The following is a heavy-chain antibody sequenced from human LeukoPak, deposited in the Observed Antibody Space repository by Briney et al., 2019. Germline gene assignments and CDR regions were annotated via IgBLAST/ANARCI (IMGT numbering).Heavy chain of an antibody. CDR3: ARGKVGATPDAFDI. CDR2: MNPNSGNT. Sequence: GASVKVSCKASGYTFTSYDINWVRQATGQGLEWMGWMNPNSGNTGYAQKFQGRVTMTRNTSISTAYMELSSLRSEDTAVYYCARGKVGATPDAFDIWGQGTMVTVSS. V-gene: IGHV1-8*01. CDR1: GYTFTSYD. J-gene: IGHJ3*02. D-gene: IGHD1-26*01.